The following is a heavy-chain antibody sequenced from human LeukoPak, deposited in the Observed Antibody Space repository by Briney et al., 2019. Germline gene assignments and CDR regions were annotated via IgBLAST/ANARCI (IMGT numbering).Heavy chain of an antibody. V-gene: IGHV3-48*01. D-gene: IGHD4-17*01. CDR1: GFTFSSYE. Sequence: TGGSLRLSCAASGFTFSSYEMNWVRQAPGKGLEWVSYISSSSSTIYYADSVKGRFTISRDNAKNSLYLQMNSLRAEDTAVYYCARDNDYGDYLPSSYYYYMDVWGKGTTVTVSS. J-gene: IGHJ6*03. CDR2: ISSSSSTI. CDR3: ARDNDYGDYLPSSYYYYMDV.